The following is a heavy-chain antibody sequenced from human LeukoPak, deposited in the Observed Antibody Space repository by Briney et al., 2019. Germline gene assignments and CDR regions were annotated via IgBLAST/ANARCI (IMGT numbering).Heavy chain of an antibody. Sequence: GASVKVSCKASGGTFSSYAISWVRQAPGQGLEWMGRIIPILGIANYAQKFQGRVTITADKSTSTAYMELSSLRSEDTTVYYCARDPRAVAGGGDYWGQGTLVTVSS. CDR2: IIPILGIA. CDR1: GGTFSSYA. J-gene: IGHJ4*02. D-gene: IGHD6-19*01. CDR3: ARDPRAVAGGGDY. V-gene: IGHV1-69*04.